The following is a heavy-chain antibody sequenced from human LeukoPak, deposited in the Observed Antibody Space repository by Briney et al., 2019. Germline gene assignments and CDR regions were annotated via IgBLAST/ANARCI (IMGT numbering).Heavy chain of an antibody. D-gene: IGHD3/OR15-3a*01. CDR3: ARGRRTGSTYWYFDL. Sequence: SETLSLTCIVSGGSLSSYYWRWIRQPAGKGLEWIGYIYYSGSTNYNPSLKSRVTISVDTSKNQFSLKLSSVTAADTAVYYCARGRRTGSTYWYFDLWGRGTLVTVSS. CDR1: GGSLSSYY. J-gene: IGHJ2*01. CDR2: IYYSGST. V-gene: IGHV4-59*01.